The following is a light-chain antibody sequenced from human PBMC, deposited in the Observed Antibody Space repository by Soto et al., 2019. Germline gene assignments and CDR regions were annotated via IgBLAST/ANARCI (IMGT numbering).Light chain of an antibody. Sequence: SCELTQPPSVSVSPGQTASITCSGDKLGDNYACWYQQKPGQSPVLVIYQDSKRPSGIPERFSGSNSGNTATLTISGTQAMDEADYYCQAWDSSTGVFGTGTKLTVL. V-gene: IGLV3-1*01. CDR2: QDS. J-gene: IGLJ1*01. CDR1: KLGDNY. CDR3: QAWDSSTGV.